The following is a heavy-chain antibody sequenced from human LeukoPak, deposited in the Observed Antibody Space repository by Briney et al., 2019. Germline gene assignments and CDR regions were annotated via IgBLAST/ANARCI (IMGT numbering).Heavy chain of an antibody. V-gene: IGHV3-33*01. Sequence: GGSLRLSCAAPGITFSSFGMHWLRQAPGKGLEWVAFIWYDGSNKYYADSVKGRFTISRDNSKNTLYLQMNSLRVEDTAVYYCARDGTVSAGPFDPWGRGTLVTVSS. D-gene: IGHD4-11*01. J-gene: IGHJ5*02. CDR3: ARDGTVSAGPFDP. CDR1: GITFSSFG. CDR2: IWYDGSNK.